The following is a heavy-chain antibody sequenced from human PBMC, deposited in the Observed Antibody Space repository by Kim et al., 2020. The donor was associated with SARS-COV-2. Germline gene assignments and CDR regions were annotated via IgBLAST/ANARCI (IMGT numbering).Heavy chain of an antibody. CDR1: GYKFTSFW. CDR2: IHPGDSDT. D-gene: IGHD4-17*01. J-gene: IGHJ4*02. CDR3: ARSSVTTNPLDY. Sequence: GESLKISCKGSGYKFTSFWIGWVRQMPGKGLEWMGIIHPGDSDTRYNPSFQGQVTISADKSISAAYLQWTSLKASDTAMYYCARSSVTTNPLDYWGQGTLVTVSS. V-gene: IGHV5-51*01.